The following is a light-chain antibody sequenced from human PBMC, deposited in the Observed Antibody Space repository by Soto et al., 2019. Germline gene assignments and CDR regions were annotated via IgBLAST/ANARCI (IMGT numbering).Light chain of an antibody. CDR1: ESVTDY. CDR2: DVS. V-gene: IGKV3-11*01. J-gene: IGKJ1*01. CDR3: QQRSDWPWT. Sequence: EIVFTQSPTTLSLSPGERGPLSCRASESVTDYLAWYQQKPGQAPRLLVYDVSNRAAGIPTRFSGGGSGTDFTLTISNVEPEDFAVYYCQQRSDWPWTFGQGTKVEI.